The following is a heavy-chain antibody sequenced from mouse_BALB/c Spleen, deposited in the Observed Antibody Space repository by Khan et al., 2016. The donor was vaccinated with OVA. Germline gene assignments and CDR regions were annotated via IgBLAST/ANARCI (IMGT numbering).Heavy chain of an antibody. V-gene: IGHV1-4*02. CDR1: GYSFTTYT. Sequence: VQLQESAAELARPGASVKMSCKASGYSFTTYTIHWVKQRPGQGLEWIGNINPSSGYIEYNQKFKDKTTLTADKSSSTAYMQLSSLTSEDSAVYYRASLRLRVDYWGQGTSVTVSS. J-gene: IGHJ4*01. CDR2: INPSSGYI. D-gene: IGHD1-2*01. CDR3: ASLRLRVDY.